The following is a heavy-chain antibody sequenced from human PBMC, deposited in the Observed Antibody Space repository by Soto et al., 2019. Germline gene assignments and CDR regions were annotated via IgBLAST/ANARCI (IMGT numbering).Heavy chain of an antibody. CDR1: RFTFSSYG. CDR3: AKDRDGAAAGPTKFYGMDV. D-gene: IGHD6-13*01. V-gene: IGHV3-23*01. Sequence: GGSLRLSCAASRFTFSSYGMHWVRQAPGKGLEWVSVISGSGDSTYYADSVRGRFTISRDNSKNTLYLQMNSLRAEDTAVYYCAKDRDGAAAGPTKFYGMDVWGQGTTVTVSS. CDR2: ISGSGDST. J-gene: IGHJ6*02.